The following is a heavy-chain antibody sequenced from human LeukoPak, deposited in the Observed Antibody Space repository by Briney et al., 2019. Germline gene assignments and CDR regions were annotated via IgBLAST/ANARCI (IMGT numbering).Heavy chain of an antibody. J-gene: IGHJ3*02. D-gene: IGHD5-18*01. V-gene: IGHV5-10-1*01. CDR1: GYSFTSYW. Sequence: GASLKISCKGSGYSFTSYWISWVRQVPGKGLEWMGRFDASDSYTNYSPSFQGHVTISADKSISTAYLQWNSLKASDTAMYYCARRGGRYSYGYGAFDIWGQGTMVTVSS. CDR3: ARRGGRYSYGYGAFDI. CDR2: FDASDSYT.